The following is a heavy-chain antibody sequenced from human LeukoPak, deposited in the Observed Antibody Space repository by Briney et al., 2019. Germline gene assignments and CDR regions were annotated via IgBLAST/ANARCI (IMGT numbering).Heavy chain of an antibody. CDR2: IYYSGST. J-gene: IGHJ5*02. V-gene: IGHV4-59*12. CDR1: GGSISSYY. CDR3: ARDPNSSGWYR. D-gene: IGHD6-19*01. Sequence: SETLSLTCTVSGGSISSYYWSWIRQPPGKGLEWIAYIYYSGSTKYSPSLKNRITISVDTSKNQLSLKLSSVTAADTAVYYCARDPNSSGWYRWGQGTLVTVSS.